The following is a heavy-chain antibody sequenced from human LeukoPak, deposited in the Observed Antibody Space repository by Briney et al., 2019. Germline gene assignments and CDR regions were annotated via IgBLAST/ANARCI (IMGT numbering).Heavy chain of an antibody. Sequence: ASVKVSCKASGYTFTSYGISWVRQAPGQGLEWMGWISAYNGNTNYAQKLRGRVTMTTDTSTSTAYMELRSLRSDDAAVYYCARWGYGIAVAGGDYWGQGTLVTVSS. J-gene: IGHJ4*02. V-gene: IGHV1-18*01. D-gene: IGHD6-19*01. CDR3: ARWGYGIAVAGGDY. CDR2: ISAYNGNT. CDR1: GYTFTSYG.